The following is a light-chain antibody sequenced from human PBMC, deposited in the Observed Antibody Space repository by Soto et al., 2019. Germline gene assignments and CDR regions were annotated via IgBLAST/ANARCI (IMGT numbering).Light chain of an antibody. V-gene: IGKV1-12*01. Sequence: DIQMTQSPSSVSASVGDRVTIACRASQDISSDLAWYQHRPGKGPNFLIYAASTLQNGVPSRFGGSGSGTDFTLTINNLQPEDFATYFWQQASSFPLSFGGGTKVEMK. CDR1: QDISSD. J-gene: IGKJ4*01. CDR3: QQASSFPLS. CDR2: AAS.